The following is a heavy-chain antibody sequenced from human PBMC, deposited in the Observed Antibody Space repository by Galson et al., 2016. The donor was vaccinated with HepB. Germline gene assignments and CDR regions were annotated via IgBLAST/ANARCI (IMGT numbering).Heavy chain of an antibody. CDR3: AKGAGGYYDS. D-gene: IGHD4/OR15-4a*01. Sequence: SVKVSCKASGYTFSSYAIHWLRQAPGQRLEWMGWINSASGDTTYSQRFQDRLTIARDTSATTAYMELSGLRSEDTAVYFCAKGAGGYYDSWGQGTLVTVSS. CDR1: GYTFSSYA. J-gene: IGHJ4*02. V-gene: IGHV1-3*01. CDR2: INSASGDT.